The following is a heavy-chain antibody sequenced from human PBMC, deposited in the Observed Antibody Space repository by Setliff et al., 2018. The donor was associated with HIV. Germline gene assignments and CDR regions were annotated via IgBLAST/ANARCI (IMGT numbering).Heavy chain of an antibody. Sequence: PGGSLRLSCAASGFTFSNAWMSWVRQAPGKGLEWVAFIRYDGSNKYYADSVKGRFTISRDNSKNTLYLQMNSLKAEDTAVYYCAKTLPTLYPPHDYYFAMDVWGQGTTVTV. CDR2: IRYDGSNK. CDR1: GFTFSNAW. CDR3: AKTLPTLYPPHDYYFAMDV. D-gene: IGHD2-15*01. V-gene: IGHV3-30*02. J-gene: IGHJ6*02.